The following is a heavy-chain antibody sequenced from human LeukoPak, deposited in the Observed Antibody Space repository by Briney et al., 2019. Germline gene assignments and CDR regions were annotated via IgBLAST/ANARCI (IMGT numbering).Heavy chain of an antibody. V-gene: IGHV4-34*01. Sequence: SETLSLTCAVYGGSFSGYYWSWIRQPPGKGLEWIGEINHSGSTNYNPSLKSRVTISVDTSKNQFSPKLSSVTAADTAVYYCARGAAGYCSSTSCRASFWDYWGQGTLVTVSS. CDR2: INHSGST. D-gene: IGHD2-2*01. CDR3: ARGAAGYCSSTSCRASFWDY. J-gene: IGHJ4*02. CDR1: GGSFSGYY.